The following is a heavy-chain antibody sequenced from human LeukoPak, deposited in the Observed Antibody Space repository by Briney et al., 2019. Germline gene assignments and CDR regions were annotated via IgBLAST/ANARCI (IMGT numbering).Heavy chain of an antibody. CDR3: AKGLRTGVGPYMGYHYYMDV. Sequence: GGSLRLSCAASGFTVSSNYMSWVRQAPGKGLEWASVIYSGGSTYYADSVKGRFTISRDNSKNTLYLQMNSLRDEDTGVYYCAKGLRTGVGPYMGYHYYMDVWGKGATVTVSS. CDR2: IYSGGST. V-gene: IGHV3-66*01. J-gene: IGHJ6*03. D-gene: IGHD3-16*01. CDR1: GFTVSSNY.